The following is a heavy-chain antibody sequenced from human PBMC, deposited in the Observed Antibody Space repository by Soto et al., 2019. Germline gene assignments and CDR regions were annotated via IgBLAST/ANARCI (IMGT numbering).Heavy chain of an antibody. CDR3: ATGAGDHIPLHAFDL. J-gene: IGHJ3*01. CDR1: GFTFSNYA. V-gene: IGHV3-23*01. Sequence: EVQLLESGGGLVQPGGALRLSCAASGFTFSNYAMSWVRQAPGKGLEWVSYISGTGLSTNYAESVKGRFTISRDNSKNTLYLQMNSLRAGDTAVYHCATGAGDHIPLHAFDLWGQGTRVTVS. CDR2: ISGTGLST. D-gene: IGHD2-21*01.